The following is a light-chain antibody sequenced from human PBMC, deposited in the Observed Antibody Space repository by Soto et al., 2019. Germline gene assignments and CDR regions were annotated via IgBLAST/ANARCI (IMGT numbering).Light chain of an antibody. CDR1: QSVTSS. J-gene: IGKJ5*01. CDR2: GAS. Sequence: EIVLTQSPGTLSLSPGERATLSCRASQSVTSSLAWYQQKPGQAPRLLIYGASSRATGIPDRFSGSGSGTDFTLTISRLEPEDFAVYYCQQYGNSPQTFGQGTRLEIK. V-gene: IGKV3-20*01. CDR3: QQYGNSPQT.